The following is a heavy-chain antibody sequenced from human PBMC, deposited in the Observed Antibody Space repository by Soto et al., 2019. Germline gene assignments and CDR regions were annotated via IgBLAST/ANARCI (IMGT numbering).Heavy chain of an antibody. CDR3: ARDRATVTSYWYFDL. Sequence: EVQLVETGGCLVKPGGSLRLSCAASGFSFRNYKMNWVRQAPGKGLEWVSSISSSSSYIYYADSVKGRFTITRDNAKNSLYLQMNSLRAEDTAVYFCARDRATVTSYWYFDLWGRGTLVTVSS. D-gene: IGHD4-17*01. CDR2: ISSSSSYI. V-gene: IGHV3-21*01. J-gene: IGHJ2*01. CDR1: GFSFRNYK.